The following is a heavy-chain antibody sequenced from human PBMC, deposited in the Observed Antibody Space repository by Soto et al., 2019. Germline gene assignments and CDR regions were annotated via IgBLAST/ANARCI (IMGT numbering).Heavy chain of an antibody. D-gene: IGHD3-22*01. J-gene: IGHJ4*02. CDR3: ATSISGYYYNY. Sequence: GGSLRLSCVASGFTFSSYEMMWVRQAPGKGLEWVSFIHTSGGTIYYADSVKGRFSISRDNAQNSLYLQMNSLRADDTAVYYCATSISGYYYNYWGQGTLVTVSS. CDR2: IHTSGGTI. V-gene: IGHV3-48*03. CDR1: GFTFSSYE.